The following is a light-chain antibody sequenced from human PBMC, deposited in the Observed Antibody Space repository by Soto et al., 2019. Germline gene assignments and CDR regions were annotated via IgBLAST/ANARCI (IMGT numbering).Light chain of an antibody. J-gene: IGKJ5*01. CDR3: QQRSNWPIT. V-gene: IGKV4-1*01. Sequence: DIVLTQSPDSLAVSLGERATINCKSSQSVLSSSNNKNSIAWYQQKPGQPPRLLIYWASTRESGVPDRFSGSGSGTDVTLTISSLEPEDFAVYYCQQRSNWPITFGQGTRLEIK. CDR1: QSVLSSSNNKNS. CDR2: WAS.